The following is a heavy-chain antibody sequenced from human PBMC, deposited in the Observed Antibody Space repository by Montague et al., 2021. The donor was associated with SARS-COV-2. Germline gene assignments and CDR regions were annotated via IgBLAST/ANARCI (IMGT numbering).Heavy chain of an antibody. V-gene: IGHV4-34*01. J-gene: IGHJ6*02. CDR3: ARVSVEMATMGVYYYYGMDV. D-gene: IGHD5-24*01. CDR2: INHSGST. Sequence: SETLSLTCAVYGGSFSGYYWSWIRQPPGKGLEWIGEINHSGSTNYNPSLKSRVTIPVDTSKNQFSLKLSSVTAADTAAYYCARVSVEMATMGVYYYYGMDVWGQGTTVTVSS. CDR1: GGSFSGYY.